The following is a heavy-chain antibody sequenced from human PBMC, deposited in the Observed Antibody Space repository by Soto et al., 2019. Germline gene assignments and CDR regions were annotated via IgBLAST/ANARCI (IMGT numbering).Heavy chain of an antibody. CDR2: FDPEDGET. CDR1: GYTLTELS. V-gene: IGHV1-24*01. CDR3: ATRPAGSSSYNWFEP. D-gene: IGHD6-6*01. J-gene: IGHJ5*02. Sequence: ASVKVSCKVSGYTLTELSMHWVRQAPGKGLEWMGGFDPEDGETIYAQKFQGRVTMTEDTSTDTAYMELSSLRSEDTAVYYCATRPAGSSSYNWFEPWGQGTRVTVSS.